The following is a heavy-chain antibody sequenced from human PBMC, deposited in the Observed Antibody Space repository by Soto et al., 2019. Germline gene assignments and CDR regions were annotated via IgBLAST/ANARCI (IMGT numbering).Heavy chain of an antibody. D-gene: IGHD2-21*02. CDR1: GFTFSSYG. V-gene: IGHV3-30*18. Sequence: QVQLVESGGGVVQPGRSLRLSCAASGFTFSSYGMHWVRQAPGKGLEWVAVLSYDGSNKYYADSVKGRFTISRDNSKNTLYLQMNSLRAEDTAVYYCAKDLVTQGYWGQGTLVTVSS. CDR3: AKDLVTQGY. J-gene: IGHJ4*02. CDR2: LSYDGSNK.